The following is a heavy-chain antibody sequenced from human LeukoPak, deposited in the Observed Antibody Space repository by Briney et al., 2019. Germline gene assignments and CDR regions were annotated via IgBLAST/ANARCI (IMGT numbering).Heavy chain of an antibody. Sequence: GGSLRLSRAASGFTFSSYAMSWVRQAPGKGLEWVSAISGSGGSTYYADSVKGRFTISRANSKNTLYLQMNSLRAEDTAVYYCARSRFLEWLRPRNWFDPWGQGTLVTVSS. CDR3: ARSRFLEWLRPRNWFDP. D-gene: IGHD3-3*01. CDR1: GFTFSSYA. J-gene: IGHJ5*02. CDR2: ISGSGGST. V-gene: IGHV3-23*01.